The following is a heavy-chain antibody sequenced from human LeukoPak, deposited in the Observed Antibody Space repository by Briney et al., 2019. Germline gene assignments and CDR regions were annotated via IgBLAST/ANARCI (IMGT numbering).Heavy chain of an antibody. J-gene: IGHJ4*02. Sequence: GGSLRLSCVASGLPIADFAMHWVRQAPGKGLEWVSLIGGDGVSTFYADSVKGRFSISRDNSKNSLYLEMNSLRTEDAAMYYCAKESGKFDYWGQGTLVAVSS. V-gene: IGHV3-43*02. CDR3: AKESGKFDY. CDR1: GLPIADFA. CDR2: IGGDGVST.